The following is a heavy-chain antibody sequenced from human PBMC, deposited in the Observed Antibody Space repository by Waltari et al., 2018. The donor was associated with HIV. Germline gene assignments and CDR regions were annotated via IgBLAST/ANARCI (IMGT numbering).Heavy chain of an antibody. CDR1: GGSIRTNNYY. Sequence: QLHLLESGPGLVKPSETLSLPCSVSGGSIRTNNYYWAWIRPSPGKGLEWIGTIYYDGSTYYNPSLESRVTISVDTSKSQFSLRLTSVTAADTAVYFCARERGGYYGSGTYPGGAMNVWGQGTTVIVSS. V-gene: IGHV4-39*07. D-gene: IGHD3-10*01. J-gene: IGHJ6*02. CDR3: ARERGGYYGSGTYPGGAMNV. CDR2: IYYDGST.